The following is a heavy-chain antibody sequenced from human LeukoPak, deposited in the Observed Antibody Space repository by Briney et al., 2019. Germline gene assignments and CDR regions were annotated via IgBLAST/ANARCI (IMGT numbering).Heavy chain of an antibody. J-gene: IGHJ6*03. CDR3: VRHYRPPQDSRAAKPTGYYYYYMDV. CDR1: GYTFPIYW. D-gene: IGHD3-16*02. CDR2: IYPSDSHT. Sequence: GESLKISCQGSGYTFPIYWLGWVRQTPGKGLEWMGIIYPSDSHTIYSPSFQGQVTVSADMSISTAYLQWSSLKASDTAIYYCVRHYRPPQDSRAAKPTGYYYYYMDVWGTGTTVIVSS. V-gene: IGHV5-51*01.